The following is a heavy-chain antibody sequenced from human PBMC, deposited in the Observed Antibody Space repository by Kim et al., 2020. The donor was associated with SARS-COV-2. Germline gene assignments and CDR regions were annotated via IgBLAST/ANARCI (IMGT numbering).Heavy chain of an antibody. Sequence: YAQKVQDRVSMSRDTSISTAYMELRTLTSDDTAVYYCARDYSGGSNWFDPWGQGTLVTVSS. D-gene: IGHD6-19*01. CDR3: ARDYSGGSNWFDP. J-gene: IGHJ5*02. V-gene: IGHV1-2*02.